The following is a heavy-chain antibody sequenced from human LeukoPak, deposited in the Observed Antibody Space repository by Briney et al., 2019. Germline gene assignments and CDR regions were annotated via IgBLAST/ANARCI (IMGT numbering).Heavy chain of an antibody. J-gene: IGHJ5*02. D-gene: IGHD6-13*01. V-gene: IGHV1-69*05. Sequence: SVKVSCKASGGTFNTYAISWVRQAPGQGLEWMGRIIPIFGTASYAQKSQGRVTITTDESTSTAYMELSSLRSEDTAVYYCATHKSSSWRNNWFDPWGQGTLVTVSS. CDR1: GGTFNTYA. CDR3: ATHKSSSWRNNWFDP. CDR2: IIPIFGTA.